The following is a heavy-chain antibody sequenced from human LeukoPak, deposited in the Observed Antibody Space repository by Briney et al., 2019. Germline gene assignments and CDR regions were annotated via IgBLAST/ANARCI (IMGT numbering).Heavy chain of an antibody. CDR1: GGTFSSYA. J-gene: IGHJ4*02. CDR2: IIPIFGTA. CDR3: ARAKFYYDSSGYYYIFDY. D-gene: IGHD3-22*01. V-gene: IGHV1-69*05. Sequence: SVKVSCKASGGTFSSYAISGVRQAPGQGREWMGGIIPIFGTANYAQKFQGRVTIATDESTSTAYMELSSLRSEDTAVYYCARAKFYYDSSGYYYIFDYWGQGTLVTVSS.